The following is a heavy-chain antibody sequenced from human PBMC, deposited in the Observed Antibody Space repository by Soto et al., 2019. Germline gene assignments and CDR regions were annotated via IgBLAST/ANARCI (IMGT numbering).Heavy chain of an antibody. CDR1: GFTFSSYA. J-gene: IGHJ4*02. D-gene: IGHD3-22*01. Sequence: GSLRLSCAASGFTFSSYAMSWVRQAPGKGLEWVSAISGSGGSTYYADSVKGRFTISRDNSKNTLYLQMNSLRAEDTAVYYCAKEGYDSSGYYYGYFDYWGQGTLVTVSS. V-gene: IGHV3-23*01. CDR3: AKEGYDSSGYYYGYFDY. CDR2: ISGSGGST.